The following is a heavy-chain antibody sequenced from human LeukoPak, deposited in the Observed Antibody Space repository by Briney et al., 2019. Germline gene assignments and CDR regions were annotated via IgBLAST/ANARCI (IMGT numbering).Heavy chain of an antibody. D-gene: IGHD3-22*01. CDR3: AKASYYYDSSGYHFDY. Sequence: GGSLRLSCAASGFTFSSYGMHWVRQAPGKGLEWVAVISYDGSNKYYADSVKGRFTISRDNSKNTLYLQMNSLRAEDTAVHYCAKASYYYDSSGYHFDYWGQGTLVTVSS. J-gene: IGHJ4*02. CDR1: GFTFSSYG. CDR2: ISYDGSNK. V-gene: IGHV3-30*18.